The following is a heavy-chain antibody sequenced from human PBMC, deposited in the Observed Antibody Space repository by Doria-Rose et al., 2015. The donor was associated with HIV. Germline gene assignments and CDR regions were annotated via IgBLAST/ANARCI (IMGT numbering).Heavy chain of an antibody. D-gene: IGHD1-1*01. CDR3: ARGLLRGGWNDVDYYYGMDV. Sequence: QVRLQESGAGLVKPSEALSLTCAVFGGSFSGYYWSWIRQPPGKGPEWIGEINHSGSTNYKTSLKSRVTISLDTSKNLFSRKRRSVTAADTAVYYCARGLLRGGWNDVDYYYGMDVWGQGTTVTVSS. V-gene: IGHV4-34*01. CDR2: INHSGST. J-gene: IGHJ6*02. CDR1: GGSFSGYY.